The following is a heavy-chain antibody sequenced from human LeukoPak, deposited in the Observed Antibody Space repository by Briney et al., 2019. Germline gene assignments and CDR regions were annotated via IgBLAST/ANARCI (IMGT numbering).Heavy chain of an antibody. J-gene: IGHJ2*01. CDR2: IYHSGST. V-gene: IGHV4-38-2*02. CDR1: GYSISSGYY. Sequence: PSETLSLTCTVSGYSISSGYYWGWIRQPPGKGLEWIGSIYHSGSTYYNPSLKSRVTISVDTSKNQFSLKLSSVTAADTAVYYCARDGLTDYGGNSYWYFDLWGCGTLVTVSS. D-gene: IGHD4-23*01. CDR3: ARDGLTDYGGNSYWYFDL.